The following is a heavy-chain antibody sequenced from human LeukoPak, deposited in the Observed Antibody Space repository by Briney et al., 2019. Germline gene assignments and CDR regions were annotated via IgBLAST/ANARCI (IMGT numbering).Heavy chain of an antibody. D-gene: IGHD2-2*02. Sequence: PSETLSLTCAVSGYSISSGYYWGWIRQPPGKGLEWIGSIYHSGSTYYNPSLKSRVTISVDTSKNQFSLELSSVTAADTAVYYCARTDIVVVPAAILGSWFDPWGQGTLVTVSS. J-gene: IGHJ5*02. CDR1: GYSISSGYY. V-gene: IGHV4-38-2*01. CDR2: IYHSGST. CDR3: ARTDIVVVPAAILGSWFDP.